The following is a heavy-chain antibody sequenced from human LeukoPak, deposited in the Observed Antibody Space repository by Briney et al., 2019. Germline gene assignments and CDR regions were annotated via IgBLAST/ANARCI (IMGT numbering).Heavy chain of an antibody. J-gene: IGHJ5*02. Sequence: SETLSLTCAVYGGSFSGYYWSWIRQPPGKGLEWIGEINHSGSTNYNPSLKSRVTISVDTSKNQFSLKLSSVTAADTAVYYCARGGGEWLYNWFDPWGQGTLVTVSS. D-gene: IGHD3-3*01. CDR1: GGSFSGYY. CDR2: INHSGST. V-gene: IGHV4-34*01. CDR3: ARGGGEWLYNWFDP.